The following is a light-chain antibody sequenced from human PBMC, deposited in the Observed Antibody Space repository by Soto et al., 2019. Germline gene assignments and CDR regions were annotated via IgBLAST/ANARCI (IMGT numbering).Light chain of an antibody. CDR1: SSNIGSNS. CDR3: ASWDDRLSGPI. V-gene: IGLV1-44*01. CDR2: NID. Sequence: QSVMTQPPSASGTPGQRVTISCSGSSSNIGSNSVNWYQQLPGTAPKLLIYNIDQRPSGVPDRFLGSKSGSSASLATSGLQSEDEADYYCASWDDRLSGPIFGGGTKLTVL. J-gene: IGLJ2*01.